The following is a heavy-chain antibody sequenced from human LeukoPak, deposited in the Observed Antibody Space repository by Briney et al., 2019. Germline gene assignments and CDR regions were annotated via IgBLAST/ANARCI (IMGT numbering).Heavy chain of an antibody. J-gene: IGHJ6*03. V-gene: IGHV4-39*01. D-gene: IGHD6-13*01. CDR1: GGSISSSSYY. CDR3: ARPGIAAAGTPPYYYYYMDV. Sequence: ASETLSLTCTVSGGSISSSSYYWGWIRQPPGKGLEWIGSIYYSGSTYYNPSLKSRVTISVDTSKNQFSLKLSSVTAADTAVYYCARPGIAAAGTPPYYYYYMDVWGKGTTVTISS. CDR2: IYYSGST.